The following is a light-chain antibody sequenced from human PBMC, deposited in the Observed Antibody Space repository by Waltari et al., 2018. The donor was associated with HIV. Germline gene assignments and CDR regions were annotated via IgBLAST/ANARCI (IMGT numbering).Light chain of an antibody. CDR2: AAS. V-gene: IGKV1-39*01. Sequence: DIQMTQSPSSLSASVGDRVTVTCRASQTINTSLNWYQEKPGKAPKLLIYAASTLQSGVPSRFSGSGSGTDFTLTITSLQPEDFATYCCQQSYTTPWTFGQGTTVEVK. CDR3: QQSYTTPWT. CDR1: QTINTS. J-gene: IGKJ1*01.